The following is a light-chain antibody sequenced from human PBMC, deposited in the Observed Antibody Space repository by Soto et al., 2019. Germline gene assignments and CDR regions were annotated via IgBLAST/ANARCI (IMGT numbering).Light chain of an antibody. CDR3: QQYNSYST. J-gene: IGKJ1*01. V-gene: IGKV1-5*01. Sequence: DIQMTQSPSTLSASVGDRVTITCRASQSISTWLAWYQQKPGKAPKLLIYDASILESGVPSRFSGSGSGTEFTLTISSLQPEDFASYYCQQYNSYSTFGQGTKVEIK. CDR2: DAS. CDR1: QSISTW.